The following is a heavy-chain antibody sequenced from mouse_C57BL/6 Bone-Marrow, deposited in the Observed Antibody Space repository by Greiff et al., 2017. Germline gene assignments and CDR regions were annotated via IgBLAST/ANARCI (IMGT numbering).Heavy chain of an antibody. D-gene: IGHD1-1*01. J-gene: IGHJ1*03. V-gene: IGHV5-15*01. Sequence: EVKLVESGGGLVQPGGSLKLSCAASGFTFSDYGMAWVRQAPRKGPEWVAFISNLAYSIYYADTVTGRFTISRENAKNTLYLEMSRLRSEDTAMYYCARHEYYGSSYGYFDVWGTGTTVTVSS. CDR3: ARHEYYGSSYGYFDV. CDR2: ISNLAYSI. CDR1: GFTFSDYG.